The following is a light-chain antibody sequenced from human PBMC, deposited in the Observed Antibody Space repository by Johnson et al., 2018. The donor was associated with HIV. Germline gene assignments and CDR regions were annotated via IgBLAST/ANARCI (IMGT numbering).Light chain of an antibody. CDR1: SSNIGNNY. CDR2: DNN. Sequence: QSVLTQPPSVSAAPGQQVTISCSGSSSNIGNNYVSWYQQFPGTAPKLLIYDNNKRPSGIPDRFSGSKSGTSATLGITGLQTGDEADYYCGTWDSSLSTYVVGSGTKVTVL. J-gene: IGLJ1*01. CDR3: GTWDSSLSTYV. V-gene: IGLV1-51*01.